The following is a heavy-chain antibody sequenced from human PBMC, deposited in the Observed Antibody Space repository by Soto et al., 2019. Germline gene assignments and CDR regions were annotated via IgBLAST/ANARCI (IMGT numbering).Heavy chain of an antibody. D-gene: IGHD6-13*01. CDR3: AVRVAAAGLGMDV. CDR2: IYPGDSDT. V-gene: IGHV5-51*01. CDR1: GYSFTRYW. Sequence: PGESLNISCKGCGYSFTRYWIGWVRQMPGKGLEWMGIIYPGDSDTRYSPSFQGQVTISADKSISTAYLQWSSLKASDTAMYYCAVRVAAAGLGMDVWGQGTTVTVSS. J-gene: IGHJ6*02.